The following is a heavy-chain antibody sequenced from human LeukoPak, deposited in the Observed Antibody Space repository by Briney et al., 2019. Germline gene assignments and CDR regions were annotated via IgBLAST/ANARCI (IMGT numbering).Heavy chain of an antibody. D-gene: IGHD6-13*01. J-gene: IGHJ5*02. CDR2: MNPNSGNT. CDR1: GYTFTGYY. V-gene: IGHV1-8*03. Sequence: ASVKVSCKASGYTFTGYYMHWVRQAPGQGLEWMGWMNPNSGNTGYAQKFQGRVTITRNTSISTAYMELSSLRSEDTAVYYCARGYARQLVRFPRLGKYNWFDPWGQGTLVTVSS. CDR3: ARGYARQLVRFPRLGKYNWFDP.